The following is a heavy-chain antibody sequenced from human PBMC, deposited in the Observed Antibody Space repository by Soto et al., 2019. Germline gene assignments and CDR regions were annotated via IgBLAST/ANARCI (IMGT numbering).Heavy chain of an antibody. V-gene: IGHV1-8*01. CDR2: MNPNSGNT. J-gene: IGHJ6*02. CDR3: ARWYCISTSCYTYYYYGMDV. D-gene: IGHD2-2*02. CDR1: GYTFTSYD. Sequence: QVQLVQSGAEVKKPGASVKVSCKASGYTFTSYDINWVRQATGQGLEWMGWMNPNSGNTGYAQKFQGRVTMTRNPSTGTAYMELSSLRSEDTAVYYCARWYCISTSCYTYYYYGMDVWGQGTTVTVSS.